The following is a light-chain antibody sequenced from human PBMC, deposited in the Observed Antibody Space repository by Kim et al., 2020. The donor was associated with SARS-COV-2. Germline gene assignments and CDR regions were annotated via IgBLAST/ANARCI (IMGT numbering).Light chain of an antibody. CDR2: GNS. J-gene: IGLJ3*02. V-gene: IGLV1-40*01. Sequence: QSVLTQPPSVSGAPGQRVTISCTGSSSKIGAGYDVHWYQQLPGTAPKLLIYGNSNRPSGVPDRFSGSKSGTSASLAITGLQAEDEADYYCQSYDSSLSGFWVFGGGTQLTVL. CDR1: SSKIGAGYD. CDR3: QSYDSSLSGFWV.